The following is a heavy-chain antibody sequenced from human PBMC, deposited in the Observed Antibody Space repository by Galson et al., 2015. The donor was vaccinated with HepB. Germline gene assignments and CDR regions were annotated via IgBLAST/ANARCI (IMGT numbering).Heavy chain of an antibody. V-gene: IGHV1-18*01. J-gene: IGHJ4*02. CDR2: ISAYNGNT. D-gene: IGHD1-26*01. Sequence: SVKVSCKASGYTFTSYGISWVRQAPGQGLEWMGWISAYNGNTNYAQKLQGRVTMTTDTSTSTAYMELRSLRSDDTAVYYCVRHNSVGATGVVDYWGQGTLVIVSS. CDR1: GYTFTSYG. CDR3: VRHNSVGATGVVDY.